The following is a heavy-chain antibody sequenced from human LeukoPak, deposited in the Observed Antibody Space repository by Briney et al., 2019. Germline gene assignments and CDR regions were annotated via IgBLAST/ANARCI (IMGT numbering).Heavy chain of an antibody. CDR1: GGSISRYY. CDR2: IYSSGST. J-gene: IGHJ4*02. CDR3: ARGAAAIY. V-gene: IGHV4-59*01. Sequence: SETLSLTCTVSGGSISRYYWSWIRQPPGKGLEWIGYIYSSGSTNYNPSLKSRVTISVDTSKNQFSLKLSSVTAADTAVYYCARGAAAIYWGQGTLVTVSS. D-gene: IGHD6-13*01.